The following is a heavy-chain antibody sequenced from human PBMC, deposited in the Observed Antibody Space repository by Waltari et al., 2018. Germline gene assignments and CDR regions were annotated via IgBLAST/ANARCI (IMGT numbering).Heavy chain of an antibody. CDR3: ARGGDSSWPR. CDR2: INWKGDKV. CDR1: GFHFDDDG. D-gene: IGHD3-22*01. V-gene: IGHV3-20*04. J-gene: IGHJ4*02. Sequence: VESGGGVIRPGGSLRLSCEAYGFHFDDDGMSWVRQGPGKGLEWIAGINWKGDKVAYGDAVRGRFIISRDNAKNLLYLQMNTVGLDDTALYYCARGGDSSWPRWGQGTLVTVSA.